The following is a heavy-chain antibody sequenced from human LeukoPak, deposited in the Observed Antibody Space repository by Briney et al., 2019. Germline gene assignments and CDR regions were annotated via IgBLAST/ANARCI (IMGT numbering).Heavy chain of an antibody. V-gene: IGHV7-4-1*02. Sequence: ASVKVSCKASGYTFTSYAMNWVRQAPGQGLEWMGWINTNTGNPTYAQGFTGRFVFSLDTSVSTAYLQISSLKAEDTAVYYCARAPPLIGLEAFDIWGQGTMVTVSS. CDR3: ARAPPLIGLEAFDI. J-gene: IGHJ3*02. CDR2: INTNTGNP. CDR1: GYTFTSYA.